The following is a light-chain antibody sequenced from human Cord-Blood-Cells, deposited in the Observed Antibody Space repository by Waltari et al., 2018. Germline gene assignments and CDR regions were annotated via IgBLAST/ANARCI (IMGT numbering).Light chain of an antibody. V-gene: IGKV1-5*03. CDR1: QSISSW. Sequence: DIQMTQSPSTLSASVGDRVTITCRASQSISSWLAWYQQKPGKAPKLLIYKASSLESGVPARFRSSGSGTEFTLTISSLQPDHFATYYCHQYNSYPYSFGQGTKLEIK. J-gene: IGKJ2*03. CDR3: HQYNSYPYS. CDR2: KAS.